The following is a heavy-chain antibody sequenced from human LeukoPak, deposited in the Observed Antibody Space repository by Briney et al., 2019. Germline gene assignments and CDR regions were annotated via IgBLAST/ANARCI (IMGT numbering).Heavy chain of an antibody. CDR3: ARDRDVYSSRWNRNFAY. J-gene: IGHJ4*02. CDR1: GFTFSNYG. D-gene: IGHD6-13*01. CDR2: IWYDGSNK. Sequence: PGGSLRLSCAASGFTFSNYGMHWVRPAPGKGLEWVAIIWYDGSNKYYADSVKGRFTISRDNSKNTLYLQMNSLRAEDTAVYYCARDRDVYSSRWNRNFAYWGQGTLVTVSA. V-gene: IGHV3-33*01.